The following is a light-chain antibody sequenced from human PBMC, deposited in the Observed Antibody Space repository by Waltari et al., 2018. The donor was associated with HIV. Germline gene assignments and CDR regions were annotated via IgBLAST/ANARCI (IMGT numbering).Light chain of an antibody. Sequence: DIQMTQSPSTLSASAGDRVTITCRTSQSIGSWLAWYQQKPGKARKLLNYKASSLESGVPSRFSGSGSGTEFTLTISRLQTDDFATYYCQQYNSYPWAFGQGTKVEIK. CDR3: QQYNSYPWA. CDR1: QSIGSW. V-gene: IGKV1-5*03. J-gene: IGKJ1*01. CDR2: KAS.